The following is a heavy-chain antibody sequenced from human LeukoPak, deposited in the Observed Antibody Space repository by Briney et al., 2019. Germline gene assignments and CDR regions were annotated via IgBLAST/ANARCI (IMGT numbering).Heavy chain of an antibody. D-gene: IGHD3-16*01. CDR1: GFSVSGYW. CDR3: VRDTLGSRSYDY. Sequence: SGGSLRLSCAVSGFSVSGYWMTWVRQAPGKGLEWVANIKQDGSEKNYVDSVKGRFTISRDNAENSLFLQMNSLRVEDTAVYYCVRDTLGSRSYDYWGQGTLVTVSS. J-gene: IGHJ4*02. V-gene: IGHV3-7*01. CDR2: IKQDGSEK.